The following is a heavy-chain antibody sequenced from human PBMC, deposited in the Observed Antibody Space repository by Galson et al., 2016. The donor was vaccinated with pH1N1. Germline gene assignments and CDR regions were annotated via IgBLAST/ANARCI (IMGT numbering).Heavy chain of an antibody. CDR1: GFSVSTSGVG. CDR2: IYWDDDK. CDR3: AHREVTITNAFDV. J-gene: IGHJ3*01. Sequence: PALVKPTQTLTLTCTFSGFSVSTSGVGVAWIRQPPGKALERLALIYWDDDKRYSPSLKNRLTNTNDISKNQVVLTMTNMDPADTATYYCAHREVTITNAFDVWGQGTMVTVSS. D-gene: IGHD5-12*01. V-gene: IGHV2-5*02.